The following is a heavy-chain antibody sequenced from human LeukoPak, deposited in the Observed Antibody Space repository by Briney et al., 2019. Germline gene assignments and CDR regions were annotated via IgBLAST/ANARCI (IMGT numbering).Heavy chain of an antibody. CDR3: ASTLRFLPYRRFDY. J-gene: IGHJ4*02. CDR2: IYQSGSGSS. D-gene: IGHD3-3*01. CDR1: GGSIISSNYY. V-gene: IGHV4-39*01. Sequence: SETLSLTCSVSGGSIISSNYYWGWILQPPGKGLEWIGSIYQSGSGSSYYNPPLKSRVIISGDTSNNHFSLRLRSVTAADTAVYYCASTLRFLPYRRFDYWGQGTLVTVPS.